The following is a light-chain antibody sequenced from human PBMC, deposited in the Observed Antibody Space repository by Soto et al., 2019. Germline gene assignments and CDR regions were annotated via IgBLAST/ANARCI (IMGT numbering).Light chain of an antibody. CDR2: AAS. CDR3: QQSYSTPIT. J-gene: IGKJ5*01. Sequence: DIQMTQSPSSLSASVGDRVTITCRASQSISFYLNWYQQKPGNAPKVLIYAASNLQTGVPSRFSGSGSRTDFTLTINSLQPEDFPTYSCQQSYSTPITFGQGTRLEIK. CDR1: QSISFY. V-gene: IGKV1-39*01.